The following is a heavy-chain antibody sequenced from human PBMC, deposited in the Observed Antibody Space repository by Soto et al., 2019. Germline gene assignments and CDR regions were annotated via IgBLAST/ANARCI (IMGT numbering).Heavy chain of an antibody. CDR3: ARSLGYCSGGSCYRIDY. Sequence: QVQLVQSGAEVKKPGSSVKVSCKASGGTFSSYTISWVRQAPGQGREWMGRIIPILGIANYAQKCQGRVTITADKSTSTAYMELSSLRSEDTAVYYCARSLGYCSGGSCYRIDYWGQGTLVTVSS. CDR2: IIPILGIA. CDR1: GGTFSSYT. J-gene: IGHJ4*02. V-gene: IGHV1-69*02. D-gene: IGHD2-15*01.